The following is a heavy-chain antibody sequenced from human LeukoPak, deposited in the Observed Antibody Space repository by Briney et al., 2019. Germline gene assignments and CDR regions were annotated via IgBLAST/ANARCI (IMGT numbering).Heavy chain of an antibody. D-gene: IGHD3-22*01. CDR3: ARGAPLDTMIVAVIHLNAFDI. CDR2: INHSGST. V-gene: IGHV4-34*01. J-gene: IGHJ3*02. CDR1: GGSFSGYY. Sequence: PSETLSLTCAVYGGSFSGYYWSWIRQPPGKGLEWIGEINHSGSTNYNPSLKSRVTISVDTSKNQFSLKLSSVTAADTAVYYCARGAPLDTMIVAVIHLNAFDIWGQGTMVTVSS.